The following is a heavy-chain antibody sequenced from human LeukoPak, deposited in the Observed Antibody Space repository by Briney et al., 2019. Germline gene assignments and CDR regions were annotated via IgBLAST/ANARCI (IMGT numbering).Heavy chain of an antibody. CDR1: GFIFSKYA. D-gene: IGHD4-17*01. Sequence: PGGSLRLSCAASGFIFSKYALVWVRQAPGKGLEWVSGIWGSGADTRYADAVKGRFTISRDNSKNTLYLQMNSLGGDDTAVYYCGRDPNGDYVGAFEFWGQGTMVTVSS. V-gene: IGHV3-23*01. J-gene: IGHJ3*01. CDR2: IWGSGADT. CDR3: GRDPNGDYVGAFEF.